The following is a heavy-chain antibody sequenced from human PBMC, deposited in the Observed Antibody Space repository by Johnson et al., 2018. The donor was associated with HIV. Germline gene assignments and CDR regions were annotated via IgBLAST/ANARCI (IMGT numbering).Heavy chain of an antibody. Sequence: QVQLVESVGGVVQPGRSLRLSCAASGFTFSSYAMHWVRQAPGKGLEWVAVISYDGSNKYYADSVKGRFTISRDNSKNTLYLQMNSLRVADTAVYYCARDRSLWFRELWPRDAFDMWGQGTKITVSS. J-gene: IGHJ3*02. CDR3: ARDRSLWFRELWPRDAFDM. CDR1: GFTFSSYA. CDR2: ISYDGSNK. V-gene: IGHV3-30*04. D-gene: IGHD3-10*01.